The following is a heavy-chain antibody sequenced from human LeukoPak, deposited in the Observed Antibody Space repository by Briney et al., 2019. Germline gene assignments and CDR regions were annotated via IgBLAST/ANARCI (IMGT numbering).Heavy chain of an antibody. V-gene: IGHV3-30*02. CDR1: GFAFSSYG. CDR3: AKDDGGSYYIYYYYMDV. Sequence: GGSLRLSCAASGFAFSSYGMHWVRQAPGKGLEWVAFIRSDGSNKYYADSVKGRFTISRDNSKLYLQMNSLRAEDTAVYYCAKDDGGSYYIYYYYMDVWGKGTTVTISS. J-gene: IGHJ6*03. D-gene: IGHD3-16*01. CDR2: IRSDGSNK.